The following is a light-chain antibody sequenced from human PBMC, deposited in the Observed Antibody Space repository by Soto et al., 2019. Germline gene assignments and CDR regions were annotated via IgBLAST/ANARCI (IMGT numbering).Light chain of an antibody. V-gene: IGKV3D-15*01. Sequence: EVVMTQSPATLSMSPGERATLSCRASQSVTISLAWYQQKPGQPPRVLIYGASIRATGIPARFSGSGSGTEFPLTISGLQSEGFAVYYCQQYNSWPLSFGGGIKVEIK. CDR2: GAS. J-gene: IGKJ4*01. CDR3: QQYNSWPLS. CDR1: QSVTIS.